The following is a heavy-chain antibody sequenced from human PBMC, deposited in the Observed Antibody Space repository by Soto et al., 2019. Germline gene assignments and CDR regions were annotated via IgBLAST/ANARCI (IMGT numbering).Heavy chain of an antibody. D-gene: IGHD3-22*01. J-gene: IGHJ5*02. CDR1: GGSISSYY. CDR3: ASEGRYYDSSGYYRWFDP. Sequence: DTLSLTCTVSGGSISSYYWSWIRQPPGKGLEWIGYIYYSGSTNYNPSLKGRVTISVDTSKNQFSLKLSSVTAADTAVYYCASEGRYYDSSGYYRWFDPWGQGTLVTVSS. V-gene: IGHV4-59*01. CDR2: IYYSGST.